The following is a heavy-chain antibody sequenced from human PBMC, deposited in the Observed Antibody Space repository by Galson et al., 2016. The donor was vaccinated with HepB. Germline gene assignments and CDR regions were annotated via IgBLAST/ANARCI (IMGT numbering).Heavy chain of an antibody. CDR1: GFTFSSYG. CDR3: AGGDHHGMDV. V-gene: IGHV3-33*01. J-gene: IGHJ6*02. CDR2: IWYDGSNE. Sequence: SLRLSCAASGFTFSSYGMHWVRRAPGKGLEWVAVIWYDGSNEDYADSVKGRFIISRDNSKKTLYLQMDNLRVEDTAVYYGAGGDHHGMDVWGQGTTVIVSS. D-gene: IGHD2-21*02.